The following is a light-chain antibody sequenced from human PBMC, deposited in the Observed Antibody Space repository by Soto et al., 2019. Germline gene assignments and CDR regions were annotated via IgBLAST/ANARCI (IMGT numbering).Light chain of an antibody. V-gene: IGKV3-15*01. CDR2: GAS. J-gene: IGKJ2*01. CDR3: QQYNNWPPRYT. CDR1: QSVSSN. Sequence: EIVMTQSPATLSVSPGERATLSGRASQSVSSNLAWYQQKPGQAPRLVIYGASTRATGIPARFSVSGSGTEFTLTISSLQSEDFAVYDCQQYNNWPPRYTFGQGTNLEIK.